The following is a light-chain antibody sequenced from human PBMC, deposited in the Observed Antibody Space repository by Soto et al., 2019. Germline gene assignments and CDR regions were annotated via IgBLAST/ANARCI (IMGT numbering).Light chain of an antibody. CDR3: QQYGSIPRT. J-gene: IGKJ1*01. V-gene: IGKV3-20*01. Sequence: DIVLTQSPGTLSLSPGERAALSCRASQSVRSDYVAWYQQKPGQAPRLLVFGAHSRASGIPDRFSGSGSGTDFSLTISRLEPEDFAVYYCQQYGSIPRTF. CDR2: GAH. CDR1: QSVRSDY.